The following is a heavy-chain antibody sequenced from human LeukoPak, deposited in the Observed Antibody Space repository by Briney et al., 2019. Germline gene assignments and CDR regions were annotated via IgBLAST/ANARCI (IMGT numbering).Heavy chain of an antibody. J-gene: IGHJ4*02. CDR2: ISSSGSTI. Sequence: GGSLRLSCAASGFTFSSYGMSWVRQAPGKGLEWVSYISSSGSTIYYADSVKGRFTISRDNAKNSLYLQMNSLRAEDTAVYYCARDYGGSSPFDFWGQGTLVTVSS. V-gene: IGHV3-48*04. CDR1: GFTFSSYG. CDR3: ARDYGGSSPFDF. D-gene: IGHD4-23*01.